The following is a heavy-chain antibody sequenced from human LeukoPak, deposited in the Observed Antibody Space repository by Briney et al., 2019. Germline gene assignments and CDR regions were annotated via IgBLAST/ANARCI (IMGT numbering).Heavy chain of an antibody. D-gene: IGHD4-23*01. CDR2: IYYSGST. CDR1: GGSIGNYY. CDR3: ARTHDYGGNTDFDY. J-gene: IGHJ4*02. V-gene: IGHV4-59*01. Sequence: PSETLSLTCTVSGGSIGNYYWSWIRQPPGKGLEWIGYIYYSGSTYYNPSLKSRVTISLDTSKNQFSLKLSSVTAADTAVYFCARTHDYGGNTDFDYWGQGILVTVSS.